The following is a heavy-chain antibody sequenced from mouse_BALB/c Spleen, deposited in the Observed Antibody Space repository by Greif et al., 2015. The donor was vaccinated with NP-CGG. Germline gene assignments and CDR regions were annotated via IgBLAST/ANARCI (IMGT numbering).Heavy chain of an antibody. Sequence: VESGASVKISCKASGYTFTDYYINWVNQKPGQGLEWIGWIYPGSGNTKYNEKFKGKATLTVDTSSSTAYMQFSSLTSEDTAVYFCARRTGTEAMDYWGQGTSVTVSS. CDR3: ARRTGTEAMDY. J-gene: IGHJ4*01. D-gene: IGHD4-1*01. V-gene: IGHV1-84*02. CDR1: GYTFTDYY. CDR2: IYPGSGNT.